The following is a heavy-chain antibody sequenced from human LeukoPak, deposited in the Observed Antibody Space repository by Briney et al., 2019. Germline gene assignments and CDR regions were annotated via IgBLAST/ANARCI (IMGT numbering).Heavy chain of an antibody. CDR2: IWYDGSNK. Sequence: PGGSLRLSCAASGFILSSYGMHWVRQAPGKGLEWVAVIWYDGSNKYYADSVKGRFTIYRDNSKNTLYLQMNSLRAEDTAVYYCGPETAMVDYWGQGTLVTVSS. J-gene: IGHJ4*02. D-gene: IGHD5-24*01. V-gene: IGHV3-33*01. CDR1: GFILSSYG. CDR3: GPETAMVDY.